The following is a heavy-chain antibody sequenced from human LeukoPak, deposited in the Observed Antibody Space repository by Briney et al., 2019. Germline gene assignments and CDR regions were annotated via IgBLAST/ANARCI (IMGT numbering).Heavy chain of an antibody. CDR3: AKSHAYYYYGMDV. CDR1: GFSFITSA. CDR2: ISGSGGST. J-gene: IGHJ6*02. Sequence: PGGSLRLSCVASGFSFITSALSWGGPSPGQGLEWVSAISGSGGSTYYADSVKGRFTISRDNSKNTLYLQMNSLRAEDTAVYYCAKSHAYYYYGMDVWGQGTTVTVSS. V-gene: IGHV3-23*01.